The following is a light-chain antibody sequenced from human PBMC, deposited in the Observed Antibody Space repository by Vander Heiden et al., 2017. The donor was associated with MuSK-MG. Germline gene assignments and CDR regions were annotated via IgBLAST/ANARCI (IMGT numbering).Light chain of an antibody. V-gene: IGKV1-39*01. CDR3: QQSDTTPRT. J-gene: IGKJ1*01. Sequence: EIQMTQSPSSLSASVGDRVTITCRASQSISSYLNWYQHKPGKAPKLLIYAASSLQSGVPSRFSGSASGTDFTLTISSLQPEDSATYYCQQSDTTPRTFGQGTKVEIK. CDR2: AAS. CDR1: QSISSY.